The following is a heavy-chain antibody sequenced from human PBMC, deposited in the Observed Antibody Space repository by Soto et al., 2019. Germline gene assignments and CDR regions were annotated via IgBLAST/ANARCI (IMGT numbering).Heavy chain of an antibody. V-gene: IGHV3-21*01. CDR1: GFTFSSYS. D-gene: IGHD1-26*01. Sequence: EVQLVESGGGLVKPGGSLRLSCAASGFTFSSYSMNWVRQAPGKGLEWVSSISSSSSYIYYADSVKGRFTISRDNAKNSLDLQMNSLRVEDTAVYYCARDGTGATEKVGIDYWGQGTLVTVSS. CDR2: ISSSSSYI. CDR3: ARDGTGATEKVGIDY. J-gene: IGHJ4*02.